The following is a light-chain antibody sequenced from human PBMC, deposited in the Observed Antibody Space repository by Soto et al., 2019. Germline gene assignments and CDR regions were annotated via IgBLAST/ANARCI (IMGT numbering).Light chain of an antibody. V-gene: IGLV2-8*01. J-gene: IGLJ2*01. CDR1: SRDVGGHDY. CDR2: EVT. Sequence: QSALTQPPSASGSPGQSVTISCTGTSRDVGGHDYVSWYQQHPGKAPKLMIYEVTKRPSGVPDRFSGSKSGNTASLTVSGLQAEDEADYSCNSYVTGNTLIFGGGTKLTVL. CDR3: NSYVTGNTLI.